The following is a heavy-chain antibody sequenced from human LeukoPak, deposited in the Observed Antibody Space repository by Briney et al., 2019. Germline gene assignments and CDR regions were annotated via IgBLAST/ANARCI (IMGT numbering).Heavy chain of an antibody. Sequence: SGGSLRLSCAASGFTFSSYSMNWVRQAPGKGLEWVAVISYDGSNKYYADSVKGRFTISRDNSKNTLYLQMNSLRAEDTAVYYCARDRDIVVVPAAIPLDYWGQGTLVTVSS. D-gene: IGHD2-2*01. CDR1: GFTFSSYS. V-gene: IGHV3-30*03. CDR3: ARDRDIVVVPAAIPLDY. CDR2: ISYDGSNK. J-gene: IGHJ4*02.